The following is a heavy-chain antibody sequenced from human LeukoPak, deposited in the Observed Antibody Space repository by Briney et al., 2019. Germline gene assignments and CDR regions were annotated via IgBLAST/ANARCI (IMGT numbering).Heavy chain of an antibody. D-gene: IGHD5-18*01. J-gene: IGHJ5*02. CDR2: IIPIFGTA. CDR1: GGTFSSYA. Sequence: GASVKVSCKASGGTFSSYAISWVRQAPGQGLEWMGGIIPIFGTANYAQKFQSRVTITADESTSTAYMELSSLRSEDTAVYYCARGKDNSYGLYSWFDPWGQGTLVTVSS. V-gene: IGHV1-69*13. CDR3: ARGKDNSYGLYSWFDP.